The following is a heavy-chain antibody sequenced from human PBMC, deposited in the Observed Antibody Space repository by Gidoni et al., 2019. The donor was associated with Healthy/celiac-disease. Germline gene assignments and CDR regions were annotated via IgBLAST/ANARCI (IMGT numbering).Heavy chain of an antibody. CDR2: INPNSGGT. CDR3: ARGYCSGGSCPNYYYGMDV. CDR1: GYTFTGYY. J-gene: IGHJ6*02. Sequence: QVQLVQSGAEVKKPGASVKVSCKASGYTFTGYYMHWVRQAPGKGLEWMGWINPNSGGTNYAQKFQGWVTMTRDTSISTAYMELSRLRSDDTAVYYCARGYCSGGSCPNYYYGMDVWGQGTTVTVSS. V-gene: IGHV1-2*04. D-gene: IGHD2-15*01.